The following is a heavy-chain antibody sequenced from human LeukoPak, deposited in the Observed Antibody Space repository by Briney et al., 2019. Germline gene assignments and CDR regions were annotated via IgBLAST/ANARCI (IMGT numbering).Heavy chain of an antibody. CDR3: ARAGIVVVPAAYSFYY. J-gene: IGHJ4*02. Sequence: SETLSLTCAVYGGSFSGYYWSWIRQPPGKGLEWIGEINHSGSTNYNPSLKSRVTISVDTSKNQFCLKLSSVTAADTAVYYCARAGIVVVPAAYSFYYWGQGALVTVSS. CDR2: INHSGST. D-gene: IGHD2-2*01. V-gene: IGHV4-34*01. CDR1: GGSFSGYY.